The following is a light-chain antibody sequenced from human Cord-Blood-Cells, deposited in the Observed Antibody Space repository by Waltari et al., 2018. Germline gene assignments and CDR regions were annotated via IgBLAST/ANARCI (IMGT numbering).Light chain of an antibody. Sequence: SYELTQPPSVSVSPGQTASITCSGDKLGDKYACWYQQKPGQSPVLVIYQDSNRPSGIPERFSGSNSGNTATLTISGTQAMDEADYYCQAWDSSSYVVGTGTKVTVL. CDR2: QDS. J-gene: IGLJ1*01. CDR3: QAWDSSSYV. V-gene: IGLV3-1*01. CDR1: KLGDKY.